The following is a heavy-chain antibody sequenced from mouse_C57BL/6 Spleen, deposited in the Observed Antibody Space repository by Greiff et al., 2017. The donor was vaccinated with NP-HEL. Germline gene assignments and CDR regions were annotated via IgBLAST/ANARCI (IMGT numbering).Heavy chain of an antibody. CDR2: IDPETGGT. CDR1: GYTFTDYE. J-gene: IGHJ2*01. V-gene: IGHV1-15*01. D-gene: IGHD3-2*02. Sequence: VKLQESGAELVRPGASVTLSCKASGYTFTDYEMHWVKQTPVHGLEWIGAIDPETGGTAYNQKFKGKAILTADKSSSTAYMELRSLTSEDSAVYYCTRSDSGYWGQGTTLTVSS. CDR3: TRSDSGY.